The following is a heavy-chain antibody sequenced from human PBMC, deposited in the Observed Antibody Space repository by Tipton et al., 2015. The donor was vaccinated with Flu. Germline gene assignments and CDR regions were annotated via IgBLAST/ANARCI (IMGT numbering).Heavy chain of an antibody. CDR3: ARDRSIAAAGTGYFDY. CDR1: GGSISSYY. V-gene: IGHV4-59*01. CDR2: IYYSGST. Sequence: TLSLTYTVSGGSISSYYWSWIRQPPGKGLEWIGYIYYSGSTNYNPSLKSRVTISVDTSKNQFSLKLSSVTAADTAVYYCARDRSIAAAGTGYFDYWGQGTLVTVSS. D-gene: IGHD6-13*01. J-gene: IGHJ4*02.